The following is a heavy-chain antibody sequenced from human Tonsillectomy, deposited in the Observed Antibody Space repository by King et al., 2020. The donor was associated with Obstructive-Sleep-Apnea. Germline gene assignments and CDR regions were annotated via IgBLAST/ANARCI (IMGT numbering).Heavy chain of an antibody. CDR1: GGSISSGNYY. CDR3: AKTHSSGYYWYFDY. CDR2: IYYSGST. Sequence: VQLQESGPGLVKPSQTLSLTCTVSGGSISSGNYYLSWIRQPPGKGLEWIGYIYYSGSTYYNPSLKSRVTISVDTSKNQFSLKLSSVTAADTAVYYCAKTHSSGYYWYFDYWGQGTLVTVSS. J-gene: IGHJ4*02. V-gene: IGHV4-30-4*01. D-gene: IGHD3-22*01.